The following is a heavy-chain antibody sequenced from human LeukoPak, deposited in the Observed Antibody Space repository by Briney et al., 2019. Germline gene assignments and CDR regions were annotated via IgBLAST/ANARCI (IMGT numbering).Heavy chain of an antibody. V-gene: IGHV3-21*01. J-gene: IGHJ6*03. Sequence: PGGSLRLSCAASGFAFGSYSITRVRQAPGKGLEWVSSITSRSTYINYADSAKGRFSISRDNAENSLYLQMNSLRTEDTAVYYCARVLFGATTTNYHSYYMDVWGKGTTVTVSS. D-gene: IGHD1-26*01. CDR2: ITSRSTYI. CDR1: GFAFGSYS. CDR3: ARVLFGATTTNYHSYYMDV.